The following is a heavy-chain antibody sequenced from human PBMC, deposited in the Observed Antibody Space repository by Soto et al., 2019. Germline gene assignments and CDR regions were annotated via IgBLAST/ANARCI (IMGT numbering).Heavy chain of an antibody. D-gene: IGHD6-19*01. CDR1: GFTFSSYG. V-gene: IGHV3-33*01. J-gene: IGHJ3*02. CDR2: IWYDGSNK. CDR3: ARSPLVAGTSAFDI. Sequence: QVQLVESGGGVVQLGRSLRLSCAASGFTFSSYGMHWVRQAPGKGLEWVAVIWYDGSNKYYADSVKGRFTISRDNSKNTLYLQMNSLRAEDTAVYYCARSPLVAGTSAFDIWGQGTMVTVSS.